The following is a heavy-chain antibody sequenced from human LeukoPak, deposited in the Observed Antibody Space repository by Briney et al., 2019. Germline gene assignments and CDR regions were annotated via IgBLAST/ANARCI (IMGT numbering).Heavy chain of an antibody. V-gene: IGHV3-64D*06. CDR2: ISSNGGST. CDR1: GSTFSSYA. D-gene: IGHD2-15*01. Sequence: PGGSLRLSCSASGSTFSSYAMHWVRQAPGKGLEYVSAISSNGGSTYYADSVKGRFTISRDNSKNTLYLQMSSLRAEDTAVYYCVKDRVSGVVVVAATLHYWGQGTLVTVSS. CDR3: VKDRVSGVVVVAATLHY. J-gene: IGHJ4*02.